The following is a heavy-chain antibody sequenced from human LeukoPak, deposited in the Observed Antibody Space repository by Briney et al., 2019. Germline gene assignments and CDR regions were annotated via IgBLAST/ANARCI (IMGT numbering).Heavy chain of an antibody. Sequence: GGSLRLSCAASGFTFSSYAMSWVRQAPGKGLEWVSAISGPAGSWDYADSVKGRFTISRDNSKNTLFLQMNSLRAEDTAIYYCARKVGLVSAPLYYFDVWGQGTLVTVSS. V-gene: IGHV3-23*01. CDR2: ISGPAGSW. J-gene: IGHJ4*02. CDR3: ARKVGLVSAPLYYFDV. CDR1: GFTFSSYA. D-gene: IGHD5/OR15-5a*01.